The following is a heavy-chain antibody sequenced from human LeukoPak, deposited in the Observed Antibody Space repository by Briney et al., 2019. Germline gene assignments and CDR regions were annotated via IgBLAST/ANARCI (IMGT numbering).Heavy chain of an antibody. D-gene: IGHD1-26*01. CDR2: IHHNGEMT. V-gene: IGHV3-64D*06. Sequence: PGGSLRLSCAASGFTLTWHVVHWVRQAPGKALEYVSFIHHNGEMTSYAESVRGRFTVSRDNSKNTLFLELSSLRTDDTAVYYCVRDMSGKYSFDYWGQGTLVIVST. CDR3: VRDMSGKYSFDY. J-gene: IGHJ4*02. CDR1: GFTLTWHV.